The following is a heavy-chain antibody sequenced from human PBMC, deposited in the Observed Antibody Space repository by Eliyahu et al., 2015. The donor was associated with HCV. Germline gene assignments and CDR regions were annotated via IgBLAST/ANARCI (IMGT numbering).Heavy chain of an antibody. D-gene: IGHD3-16*01. V-gene: IGHV3-33*01. Sequence: QVQLVESGGGVVQSGTXLRLSCAASGFTFNNYGMXGVXQAPGKGLEWVXNIWYDGTNQGYADSVKGRFTITRDNSKNTLFLQMNSLSAEDTAMYFCARDARDDYIWGRSRTGPFDNWGQGTLVTVSS. CDR1: GFTFNNYG. J-gene: IGHJ4*02. CDR2: IWYDGTNQ. CDR3: ARDARDDYIWGRSRTGPFDN.